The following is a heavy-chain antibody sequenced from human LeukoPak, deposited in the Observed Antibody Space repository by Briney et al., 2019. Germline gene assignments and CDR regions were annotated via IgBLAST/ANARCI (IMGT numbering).Heavy chain of an antibody. CDR1: GFTFSNYW. J-gene: IGHJ6*04. V-gene: IGHV3-9*01. CDR3: AELGITMIGGV. Sequence: GGSLRLSCAASGFTFSNYWMHWVRQAPGKGLEWVSGINWNSGSIGYADSVKGRFTISRDNAKNSLYLEMNSLRAEDTAVYYCAELGITMIGGVWGKGTTVTISS. CDR2: INWNSGSI. D-gene: IGHD3-10*02.